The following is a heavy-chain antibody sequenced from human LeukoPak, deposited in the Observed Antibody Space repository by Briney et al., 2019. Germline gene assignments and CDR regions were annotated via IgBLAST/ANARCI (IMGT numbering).Heavy chain of an antibody. CDR1: GYTFTSYY. J-gene: IGHJ4*02. CDR3: AKGRFVMVVAAITLPADY. Sequence: ASVKVSCKASGYTFTSYYMHWVRQAPGQGLEWMGIINPSGGSTSYAQKFQGRVTMTRDTSTSTVYMELSSLRSEDTAVYYCAKGRFVMVVAAITLPADYWGQGTLVTVSS. D-gene: IGHD2-15*01. CDR2: INPSGGST. V-gene: IGHV1-46*01.